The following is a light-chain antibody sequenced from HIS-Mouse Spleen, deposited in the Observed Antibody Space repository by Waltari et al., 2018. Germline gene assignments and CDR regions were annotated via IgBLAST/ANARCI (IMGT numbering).Light chain of an antibody. V-gene: IGLV2-23*01. J-gene: IGLJ3*02. CDR3: CSYAGRRTWV. CDR2: EGR. CDR1: SSDVGSYNL. Sequence: QSALTQPASVSGSPGQSITISCTGTSSDVGSYNLVSWYQQHPGKAPKLMIYEGRKRPTGVSNRFSGSKSGNTASMTIAGLQAEEEAGYYLCSYAGRRTWVFGGGTKLTVL.